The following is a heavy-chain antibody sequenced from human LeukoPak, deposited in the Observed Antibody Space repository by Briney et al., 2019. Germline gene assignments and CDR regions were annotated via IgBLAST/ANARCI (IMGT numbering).Heavy chain of an antibody. D-gene: IGHD3-9*01. Sequence: QPGGSLRLSCAASGFTFSSYGMHWVRQAPGKGLEWVAFIRYDGSNKYYADSVKGRFTISRDNSKNTLYLQMNSLRAEDTAVYYCAKDRDDILTGCFDYWGQGTPVTVSS. CDR2: IRYDGSNK. CDR1: GFTFSSYG. CDR3: AKDRDDILTGCFDY. J-gene: IGHJ4*02. V-gene: IGHV3-30*02.